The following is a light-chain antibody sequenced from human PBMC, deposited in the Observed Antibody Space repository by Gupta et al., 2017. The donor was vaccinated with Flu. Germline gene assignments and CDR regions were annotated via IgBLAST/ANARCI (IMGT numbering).Light chain of an antibody. CDR1: SSDVGGYNS. J-gene: IGLJ3*02. CDR3: CSYAATYWV. Sequence: QSALTQPRSVSGSPGQSVIISCIGTSSDVGGYNSVSWYQQLPGKAPKLMIYDVTQRPSEVPDRFSVSKSGNTASLTISGLQAEDEADYYCCSYAATYWVFGGGTKLTVL. V-gene: IGLV2-11*01. CDR2: DVT.